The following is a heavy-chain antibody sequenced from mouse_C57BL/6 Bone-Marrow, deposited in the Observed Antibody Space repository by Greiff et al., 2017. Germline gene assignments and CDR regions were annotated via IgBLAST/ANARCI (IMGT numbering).Heavy chain of an antibody. CDR2: IWSGGST. Sequence: QVQLQQSGPGLVQPSQSLSITCTVSGFSLTSYGVHWVRQSPGKGLEWLGVIWSGGSTDYNAAFISRLSISKDNSKSQVFFRMNILQADDTAIYYCARRAYYDYPAWFAYWSQGTLVTVSA. J-gene: IGHJ3*01. CDR3: ARRAYYDYPAWFAY. D-gene: IGHD2-4*01. V-gene: IGHV2-2*01. CDR1: GFSLTSYG.